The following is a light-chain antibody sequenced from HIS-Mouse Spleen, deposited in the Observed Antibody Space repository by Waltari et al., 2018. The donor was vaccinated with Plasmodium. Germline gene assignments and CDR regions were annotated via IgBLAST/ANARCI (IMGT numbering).Light chain of an antibody. Sequence: EIVMTQSPATLSVSPGERATLSCRASKSVSSNSAWYQQKPGQAPSLLIYGSSTRATGIPARFSGSGSGTEFTLTISSMQSEDCAVYYWQQYNNWPPWTFGQGTKVEIK. CDR3: QQYNNWPPWT. CDR2: GSS. V-gene: IGKV3-15*01. J-gene: IGKJ1*01. CDR1: KSVSSN.